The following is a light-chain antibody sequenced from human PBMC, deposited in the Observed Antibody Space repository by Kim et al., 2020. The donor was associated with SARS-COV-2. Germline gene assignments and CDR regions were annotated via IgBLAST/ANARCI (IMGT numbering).Light chain of an antibody. J-gene: IGLJ3*02. CDR1: SSDVGGYNY. V-gene: IGLV2-14*04. CDR2: DVS. Sequence: GQSITISCTGTSSDVGGYNYVSWYQQHPGKAPKLMIYDVSQRPSGVSNRFSGSKSGNTASLSNSGLQAEDDADYYCSSYTSSSTWLFGGGTQLTVL. CDR3: SSYTSSSTWL.